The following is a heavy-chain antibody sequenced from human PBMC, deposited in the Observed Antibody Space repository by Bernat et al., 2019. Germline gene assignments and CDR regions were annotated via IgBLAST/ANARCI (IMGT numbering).Heavy chain of an antibody. J-gene: IGHJ4*02. CDR2: ISGSGGST. Sequence: EVQLLESGGGLVQPGGSLRLSCEASGFTFSDYAMSWVRQAPGKGLEWVSAISGSGGSTYYADSVKGRFTISRDNSKNTLYLQMNSLRAEDTAVYYCAKGSGDYYGSGNPNYWGQGTLVTVSS. CDR3: AKGSGDYYGSGNPNY. V-gene: IGHV3-23*01. D-gene: IGHD3-10*01. CDR1: GFTFSDYA.